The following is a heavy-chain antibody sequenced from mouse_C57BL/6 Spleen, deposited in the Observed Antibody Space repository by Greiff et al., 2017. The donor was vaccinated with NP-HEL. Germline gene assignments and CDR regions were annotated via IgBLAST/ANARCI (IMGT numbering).Heavy chain of an antibody. CDR2: IYPGDGDT. V-gene: IGHV1-80*01. CDR1: GYAFSSYW. CDR3: TRWLAMDY. D-gene: IGHD2-2*01. Sequence: VQLVESGAELVKPGASVKISCKASGYAFSSYWMNWVKQRPGKGLEWIGQIYPGDGDTNYNGKFKGKATLTADKSSSTAYMQLSSLTSEDSAVYFCTRWLAMDYWGQGTSVTVSS. J-gene: IGHJ4*01.